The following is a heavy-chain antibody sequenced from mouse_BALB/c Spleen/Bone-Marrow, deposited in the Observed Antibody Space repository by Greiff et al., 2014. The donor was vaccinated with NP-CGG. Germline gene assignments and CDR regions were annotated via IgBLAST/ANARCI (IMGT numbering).Heavy chain of an antibody. D-gene: IGHD1-1*01. CDR2: ISTYSGNT. J-gene: IGHJ4*01. CDR3: ARSYYGNYYAMDY. V-gene: IGHV1-67*01. CDR1: GYTFTDYA. Sequence: QVQLQPSGPELVRPGVSVKISCKGSGYTFTDYAMHWVKQSHAKSLEWIGVISTYSGNTNYNQKFKGKATMTVDKSSSTAYMELARLTSEDSAIYYCARSYYGNYYAMDYWGQGTSVTVSS.